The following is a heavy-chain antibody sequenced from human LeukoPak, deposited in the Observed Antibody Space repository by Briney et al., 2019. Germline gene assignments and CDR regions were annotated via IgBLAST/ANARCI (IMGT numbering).Heavy chain of an antibody. V-gene: IGHV1-69*05. Sequence: SVKVSCKASGGTFSSYAISWVRQAPGQGLEWMGGIIPIFGTANYAQKFQGRVTITTDESTSTAYMELSSLRSEDTAVYYCARDEEWELLLNYWGQGTLVTVSS. CDR2: IIPIFGTA. D-gene: IGHD1-26*01. J-gene: IGHJ4*02. CDR1: GGTFSSYA. CDR3: ARDEEWELLLNY.